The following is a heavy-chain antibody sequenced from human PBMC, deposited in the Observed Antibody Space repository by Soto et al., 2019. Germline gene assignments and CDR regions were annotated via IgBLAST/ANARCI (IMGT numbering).Heavy chain of an antibody. CDR3: ARDGGIVVVPAAINAEHPMAYYYYGMDV. V-gene: IGHV1-18*01. D-gene: IGHD2-2*01. CDR2: ISAYNGNT. CDR1: GYTFTSYG. J-gene: IGHJ6*02. Sequence: ASVKVSCKASGYTFTSYGISWVRQAPGQGLEWMGWISAYNGNTNYAQKLQGRVTMTTDTSTSTAYMELRSLRSDDTAVYYCARDGGIVVVPAAINAEHPMAYYYYGMDVCGQGPTGTVSS.